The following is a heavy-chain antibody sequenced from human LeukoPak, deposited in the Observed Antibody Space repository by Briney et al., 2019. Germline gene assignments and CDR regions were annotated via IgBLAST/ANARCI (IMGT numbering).Heavy chain of an antibody. Sequence: PSETLSLTCTVSGGSISRGGYYWSWIRQHPGKGLEWIGYIYYSGSTYYNPSLKSRVTISVDTSKNQFSLKLSSVTAADTAVYYCARGRYSSVPRCDYWGQGTLVTVSS. J-gene: IGHJ4*02. CDR1: GGSISRGGYY. V-gene: IGHV4-31*03. CDR2: IYYSGST. D-gene: IGHD6-19*01. CDR3: ARGRYSSVPRCDY.